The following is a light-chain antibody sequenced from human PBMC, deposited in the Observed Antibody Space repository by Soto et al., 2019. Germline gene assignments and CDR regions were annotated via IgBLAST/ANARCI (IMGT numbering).Light chain of an antibody. CDR1: QSISTS. Sequence: DIQMTQSPSSLSASVGDRVTITCRAGQSISTSLNWYQQKPGKAPKVLIYAASSLQSGVPSRFSGSGSGTDFTLPISNLQPEDFATYYCQQSYSLPPWTFGQGTKVEIK. CDR3: QQSYSLPPWT. CDR2: AAS. V-gene: IGKV1-39*01. J-gene: IGKJ1*01.